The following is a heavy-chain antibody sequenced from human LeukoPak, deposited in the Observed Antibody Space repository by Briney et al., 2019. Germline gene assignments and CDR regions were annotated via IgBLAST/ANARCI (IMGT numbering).Heavy chain of an antibody. CDR3: ARGTTQYSISAIDS. CDR2: IKANSGDT. CDR1: GYTFTDYY. Sequence: ASVKVSCKASGYTFTDYYMHWVRQAPGQGLECMGWIKANSGDTNHAQKFQGRVTMTRDTSISTAYMELSRLRSDDTAVYFCARGTTQYSISAIDSWGQGSLVTVS. V-gene: IGHV1-2*02. J-gene: IGHJ4*02. D-gene: IGHD6-13*01.